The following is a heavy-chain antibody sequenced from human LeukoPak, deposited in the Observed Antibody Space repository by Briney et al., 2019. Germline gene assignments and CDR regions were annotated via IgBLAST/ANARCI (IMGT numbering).Heavy chain of an antibody. V-gene: IGHV4-61*02. CDR3: ARDVGATTGY. Sequence: SETLSLTCTVSGGSISSGSYYWSWIRQPAGKGLEWIGRIYTSGSTNYNPSLKSRVTISVDTSKNQFSLKLSSVTAADTAVYYCARDVGATTGYWGQGTLVTVSS. J-gene: IGHJ4*02. CDR1: GGSISSGSYY. CDR2: IYTSGST. D-gene: IGHD1-26*01.